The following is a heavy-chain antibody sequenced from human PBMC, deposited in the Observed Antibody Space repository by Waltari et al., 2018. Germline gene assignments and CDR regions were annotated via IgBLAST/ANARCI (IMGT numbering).Heavy chain of an antibody. V-gene: IGHV3-48*01. Sequence: QLVESGGGFVQSGGYRRLSCAGPGFPLRGYTRNWVRQAPGRGLEWLSNIRISNHDRISEFYADSVKGRFTISRDDAKNSLYLQMDSLRAEDTAVYYCARDYSYAFDVWGQGTVVTVSS. CDR3: ARDYSYAFDV. CDR1: GFPLRGYT. J-gene: IGHJ3*01. D-gene: IGHD2-21*01. CDR2: IRISNHDRISE.